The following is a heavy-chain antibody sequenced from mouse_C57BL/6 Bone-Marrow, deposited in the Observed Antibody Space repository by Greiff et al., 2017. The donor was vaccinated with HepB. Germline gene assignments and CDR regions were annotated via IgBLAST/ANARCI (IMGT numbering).Heavy chain of an antibody. V-gene: IGHV1-53*01. CDR3: ARSVLTGAWFAY. D-gene: IGHD4-1*01. CDR1: GYTFTSYW. Sequence: LQQPGTELVKPGASVKLSCKASGYTFTSYWMHWVKQRPGQGLEWIGNINPSNGGTNYNEKFKSKATLTVDKSSSTAYMQLSSLTSEDSAVYYFARSVLTGAWFAYWGQGTLVTVSA. J-gene: IGHJ3*01. CDR2: INPSNGGT.